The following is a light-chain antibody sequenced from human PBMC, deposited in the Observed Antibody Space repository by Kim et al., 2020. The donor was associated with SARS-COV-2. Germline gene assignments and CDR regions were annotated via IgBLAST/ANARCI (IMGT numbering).Light chain of an antibody. CDR3: QQYETSSWT. J-gene: IGKJ1*01. CDR2: GTI. V-gene: IGKV3-20*01. CDR1: QSIDMNF. Sequence: PGERVTLSWRASQSIDMNFLAGYQQKPGQAPRLLSNGTITRATGITDRFRGRGYGTDFTLTISRLEPEDFAIYYCQQYETSSWTFGQGTKVDIK.